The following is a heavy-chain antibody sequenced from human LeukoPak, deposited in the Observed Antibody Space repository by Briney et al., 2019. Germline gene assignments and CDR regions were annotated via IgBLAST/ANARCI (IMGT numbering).Heavy chain of an antibody. V-gene: IGHV4-39*07. Sequence: SETLSLTCTVSGGSISSSSYYWGWIRQPPGKGLEWIGYIYYSGSTYYNPSLKSRVTMSVDTSKNQFSLKLSSVTAADTAVYYCASRDGYNFSFDYWGQGTLVTVSS. CDR1: GGSISSSSYY. CDR2: IYYSGST. CDR3: ASRDGYNFSFDY. J-gene: IGHJ4*02. D-gene: IGHD5-24*01.